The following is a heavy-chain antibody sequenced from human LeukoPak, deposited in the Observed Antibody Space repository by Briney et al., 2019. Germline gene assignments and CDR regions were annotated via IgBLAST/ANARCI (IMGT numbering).Heavy chain of an antibody. CDR2: ITSNGGTT. CDR3: AKDIVGATTDDALDT. D-gene: IGHD1-26*01. V-gene: IGHV3-64D*09. CDR1: GFTFSSYI. Sequence: GGYLRLSCSASGFTFSSYIMHWVRQAPGKGLEYISAITSNGGTTYYADSVKGRVTISRDNSKNTLYLQMSSLRPEDTAVYYCAKDIVGATTDDALDTWGPGTLVTVSS. J-gene: IGHJ3*02.